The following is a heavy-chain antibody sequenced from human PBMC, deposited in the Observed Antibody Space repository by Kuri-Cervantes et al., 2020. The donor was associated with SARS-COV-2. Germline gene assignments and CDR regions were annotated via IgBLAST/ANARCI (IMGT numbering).Heavy chain of an antibody. CDR1: GGSISNSFYY. CDR2: IYYSGST. Sequence: GSLRLSCTVSGGSISNSFYYWGWIRQPPGKGLEWIGSIYYSGSTFYSPSLKSRVTISVDTSKNQFSLKLSSVTAADTAVYYCARNPPRYYYDSSGPSGGWFDPWGQGTLVTVSS. V-gene: IGHV4-39*07. J-gene: IGHJ5*02. CDR3: ARNPPRYYYDSSGPSGGWFDP. D-gene: IGHD3-22*01.